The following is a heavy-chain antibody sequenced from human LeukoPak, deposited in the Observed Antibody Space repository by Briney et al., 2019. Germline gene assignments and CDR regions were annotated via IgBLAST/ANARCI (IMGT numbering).Heavy chain of an antibody. CDR1: GGSISSYY. CDR3: ARTRYYYNSRSYGAPYYFDY. Sequence: SETLSLTCTVSGGSISSYYWSWIRQPPGKGLEWIGYIYYSGSANYNPSLKSRVTISVDTSKNQFSLKLSSVTAADTAVYYCARTRYYYNSRSYGAPYYFDYWGQGTLVTVSS. D-gene: IGHD3-10*01. J-gene: IGHJ4*02. CDR2: IYYSGSA. V-gene: IGHV4-59*08.